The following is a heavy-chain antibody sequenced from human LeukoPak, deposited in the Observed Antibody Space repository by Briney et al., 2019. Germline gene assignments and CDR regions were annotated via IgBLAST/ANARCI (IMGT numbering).Heavy chain of an antibody. CDR2: IYYSGTT. J-gene: IGHJ5*02. CDR3: ARGSKRVLRFLEWPPGFPRNNWFDP. D-gene: IGHD3-3*01. V-gene: IGHV4-59*12. Sequence: SETLSLTCTVSSDSISSYYWSWIRQPPGKGLEWIGYIYYSGTTKYNPSLKSRVTISVDTSKNQFSLKLSSVTAADTAVYYCARGSKRVLRFLEWPPGFPRNNWFDPWGQGTLVTVSS. CDR1: SDSISSYY.